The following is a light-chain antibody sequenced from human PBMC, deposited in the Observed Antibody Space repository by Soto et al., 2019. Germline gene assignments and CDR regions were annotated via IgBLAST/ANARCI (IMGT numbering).Light chain of an antibody. V-gene: IGKV3-15*01. J-gene: IGKJ1*01. CDR3: QQYNNWWT. Sequence: EIVMTQSPATLSVSPGERATLSCRASHRVSSYLAWYQQKPGQAPRLLIYGASTRATGIPARFSGSGSGTEFTLTISSLQSEDFAVYYCQQYNNWWTFGQGTKVDIK. CDR1: HRVSSY. CDR2: GAS.